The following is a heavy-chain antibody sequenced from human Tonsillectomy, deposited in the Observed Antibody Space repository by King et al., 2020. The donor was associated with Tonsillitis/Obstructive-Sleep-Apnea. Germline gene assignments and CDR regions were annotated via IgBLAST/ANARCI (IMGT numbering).Heavy chain of an antibody. CDR1: GGSISSYY. D-gene: IGHD6-19*01. J-gene: IGHJ4*02. CDR3: ARRYRDGAVAGPFDY. CDR2: IYYSGST. Sequence: VQLQESGPGLVKPSETLSLTCTVSGGSISSYYWSWIRQPPGKGLEWIGYIYYSGSTNYNPSLKSRVTISVDTSKNQFSLKLSSVTAADTAVYYCARRYRDGAVAGPFDYWGQGTLVTVSS. V-gene: IGHV4-59*08.